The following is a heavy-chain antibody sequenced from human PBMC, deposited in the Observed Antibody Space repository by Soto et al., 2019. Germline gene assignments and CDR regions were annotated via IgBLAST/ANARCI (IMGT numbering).Heavy chain of an antibody. CDR1: GFSLSSSAVGVG. V-gene: IGHV2-5*02. CDR3: AHAGDYDLFTFDH. D-gene: IGHD4-17*01. J-gene: IGHJ4*02. CDR2: IYWDDDK. Sequence: SGPTLVNPTQTLTLTCTFSGFSLSSSAVGVGVGWIRQPPGKALEWLALIYWDDDKRYSPSLKSRLTITKDTSQNQVVLTITNVDPVDTATYFCAHAGDYDLFTFDHGGPGTMVTVSS.